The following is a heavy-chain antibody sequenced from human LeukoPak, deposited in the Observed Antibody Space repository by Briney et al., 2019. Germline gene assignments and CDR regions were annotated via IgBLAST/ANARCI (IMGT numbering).Heavy chain of an antibody. CDR2: ISAYNGNT. D-gene: IGHD2-15*01. CDR1: GYTFTSYG. J-gene: IGHJ5*02. V-gene: IGHV1-18*01. Sequence: ASVKVSCKASGYTFTSYGISWVRQAPGQGPEWMGWISAYNGNTNYAQKLQGRVTMTTDTSTSTAYMELRSLRSDDTAVYYCARDGGYCSGGSCPDNWFDPWGQGTLVTVSS. CDR3: ARDGGYCSGGSCPDNWFDP.